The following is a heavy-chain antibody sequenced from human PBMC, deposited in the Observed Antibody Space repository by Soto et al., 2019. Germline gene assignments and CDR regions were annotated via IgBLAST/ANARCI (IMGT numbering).Heavy chain of an antibody. CDR2: IRSKGYGGTI. CDR3: ARGLWFGELFYAYFDY. D-gene: IGHD3-10*01. V-gene: IGHV3-49*03. Sequence: EVQLVESGGGLVQPGRSLRLSCTTSGFTFGDYAMGWFRQAPGKGLEGVGFIRSKGYGGTIEYAASVKGRFTISRDESKGIADLHMNSLKIEDTALYYCARGLWFGELFYAYFDYWGLGTLVTVSS. CDR1: GFTFGDYA. J-gene: IGHJ4*02.